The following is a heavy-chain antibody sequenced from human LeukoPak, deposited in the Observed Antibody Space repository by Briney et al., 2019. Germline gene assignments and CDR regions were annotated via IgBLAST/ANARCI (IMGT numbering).Heavy chain of an antibody. D-gene: IGHD4-23*01. J-gene: IGHJ4*02. V-gene: IGHV3-30*01. CDR1: GFTFSSYA. CDR3: AGDRRLLPVYSFDY. CDR2: ISYDGSNK. Sequence: GGSLRLSCAASGFTFSSYAMHWVRQAPGKGLEWVAVISYDGSNKYYADSVKGRFTISRGNSKNTLYLQMNSLRAEDTAVYYCAGDRRLLPVYSFDYWGQGTLVTVSS.